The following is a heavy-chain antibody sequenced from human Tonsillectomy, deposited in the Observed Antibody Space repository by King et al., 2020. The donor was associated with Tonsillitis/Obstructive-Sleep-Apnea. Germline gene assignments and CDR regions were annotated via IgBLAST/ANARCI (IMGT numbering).Heavy chain of an antibody. CDR3: ARDQEAVIVVTSTWDY. CDR2: ISAYNGNT. J-gene: IGHJ4*02. D-gene: IGHD3-22*01. CDR1: GYTFSTYG. V-gene: IGHV1-18*01. Sequence: VQLVESGAEVKKPGASVKVSCKASGYTFSTYGISWVRQAPGQGLEWMGWISAYNGNTNYAQKLQGRVTMTTDTSTSTAYMEMRSLRSDDTAVYYCARDQEAVIVVTSTWDYWGQGTLVTVSS.